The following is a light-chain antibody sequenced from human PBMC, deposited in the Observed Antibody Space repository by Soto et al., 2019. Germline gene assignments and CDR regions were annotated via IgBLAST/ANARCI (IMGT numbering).Light chain of an antibody. V-gene: IGLV2-14*01. CDR2: EVS. J-gene: IGLJ1*01. CDR1: SSDVGGYNY. CDR3: SSYTSSSTLYV. Sequence: QSVLTQPASVSGSPGQSITISCTGTSSDVGGYNYVSWYQQHPGKAPKLMIYEVSNRPSGVSNRFSGSKSGNTAPLTISGLQAEDEADHYCSSYTSSSTLYVFGTGTKVTVL.